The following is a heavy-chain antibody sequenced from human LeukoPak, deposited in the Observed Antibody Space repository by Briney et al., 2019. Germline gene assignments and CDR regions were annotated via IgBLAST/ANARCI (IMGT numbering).Heavy chain of an antibody. CDR2: IGSSSSTI. V-gene: IGHV3-48*01. CDR3: ARDYSSGWSPSNFFDY. J-gene: IGHJ4*02. Sequence: PGGSLRLSCAASGFTFSSYSMNWVRQAPGKGLEWVSYIGSSSSTIYYADSVKGRFTISRDNAKNSLYLQMNSLRAEDTALYYCARDYSSGWSPSNFFDYWGQGTLVTVSS. CDR1: GFTFSSYS. D-gene: IGHD6-13*01.